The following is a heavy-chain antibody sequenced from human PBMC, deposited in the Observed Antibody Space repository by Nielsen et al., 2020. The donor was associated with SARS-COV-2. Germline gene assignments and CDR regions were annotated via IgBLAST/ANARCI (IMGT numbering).Heavy chain of an antibody. Sequence: ASVKVSCKASGYTFTSYYMHWVRQAPGQGLEWMGIINPSGGSTSYAQKFQGRVTMTRDTSTSTVYMELSSLRSEDTAVYYCARDCEGDDSSFYYGMDVWGQGTTVTVSS. D-gene: IGHD3-22*01. CDR2: INPSGGST. J-gene: IGHJ6*02. V-gene: IGHV1-46*01. CDR3: ARDCEGDDSSFYYGMDV. CDR1: GYTFTSYY.